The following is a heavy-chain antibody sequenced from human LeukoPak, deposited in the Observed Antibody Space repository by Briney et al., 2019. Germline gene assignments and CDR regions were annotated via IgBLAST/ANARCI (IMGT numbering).Heavy chain of an antibody. Sequence: GGSLRLSCAASGFTVSSNYMSWVRQAPGKGLEWVPVIYSGGSTYYADSVKGRFTISRDNSKNTLYLQMNGLRAEDTAVYYCARERGYYYDSSGYYDYWGQGTLVTVSS. D-gene: IGHD3-22*01. V-gene: IGHV3-53*01. J-gene: IGHJ4*02. CDR1: GFTVSSNY. CDR3: ARERGYYYDSSGYYDY. CDR2: IYSGGST.